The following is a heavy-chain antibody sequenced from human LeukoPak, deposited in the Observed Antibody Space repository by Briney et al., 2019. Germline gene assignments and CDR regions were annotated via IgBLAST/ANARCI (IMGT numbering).Heavy chain of an antibody. V-gene: IGHV3-33*01. Sequence: PGRSLRLSCAASGFTFSSYGMHWVRQAPGKGLEWVAVIWYDGGNKYYADSVKGRFTISRDNSKNTLYLQMNSLRAEDTAVYYCARGTPVLRGYSYGYCDYWGQGTLVTVSS. CDR2: IWYDGGNK. CDR1: GFTFSSYG. J-gene: IGHJ4*02. CDR3: ARGTPVLRGYSYGYCDY. D-gene: IGHD5-18*01.